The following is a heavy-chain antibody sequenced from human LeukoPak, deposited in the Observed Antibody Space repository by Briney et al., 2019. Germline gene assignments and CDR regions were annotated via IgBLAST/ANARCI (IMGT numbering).Heavy chain of an antibody. D-gene: IGHD6-6*01. J-gene: IGHJ6*02. CDR2: ISSSSSYI. V-gene: IGHV3-21*01. CDR3: ARGSIGAGVMDV. Sequence: GGSLRLSCTVSGFTFSSHTMNWIRQAPGKGLKWVSSISSSSSYIFYADSMKGRFTISRDNAKNSLYLQMNSLRAEDTAVYYCARGSIGAGVMDVWGQGTTVTVSS. CDR1: GFTFSSHT.